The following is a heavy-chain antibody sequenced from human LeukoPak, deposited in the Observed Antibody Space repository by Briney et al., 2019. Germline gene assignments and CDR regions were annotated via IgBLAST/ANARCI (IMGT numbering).Heavy chain of an antibody. D-gene: IGHD5-12*01. Sequence: GASVKVSCKASGYPFTAYYIHWVRQAPGQGLEWMGWINPNNGGTNYAQKFQGRVTMTRDMSTSIAFMELSSLRSDDTAVYYCARGRYGGYGGSWGQGTLVTVSS. CDR1: GYPFTAYY. J-gene: IGHJ5*02. V-gene: IGHV1-2*02. CDR2: INPNNGGT. CDR3: ARGRYGGYGGS.